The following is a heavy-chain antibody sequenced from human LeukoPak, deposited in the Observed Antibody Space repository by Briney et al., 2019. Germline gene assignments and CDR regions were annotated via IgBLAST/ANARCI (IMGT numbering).Heavy chain of an antibody. V-gene: IGHV1-3*01. CDR3: ARTGGVTYSSSWYCWFDP. CDR1: GYTLTDHD. D-gene: IGHD6-13*01. CDR2: INPGNGNT. J-gene: IGHJ5*02. Sequence: GASVKVSCKASGYTLTDHDIHWVRQAPGQRLEWMGWINPGNGNTKYSQKFQGRVTITRDTFASTAYMELSSLRSEDTAVYYCARTGGVTYSSSWYCWFDPWGQGTLVTVSS.